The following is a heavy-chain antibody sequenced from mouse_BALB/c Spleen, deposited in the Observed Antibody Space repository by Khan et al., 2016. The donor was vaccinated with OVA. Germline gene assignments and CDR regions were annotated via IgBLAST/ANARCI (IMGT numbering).Heavy chain of an antibody. CDR2: ISSGGDYT. CDR3: ARHLTGSFAY. V-gene: IGHV5-6*01. J-gene: IGHJ3*01. CDR1: GFTFSSYS. Sequence: EVELVESGGDLVKPGGSLKLSCAASGFTFSSYSMSWVRQTPDKRLEWVATISSGGDYTYYPDSVKGRFTIPRDNARNTLYLQMSSLKSEDTAMYYCARHLTGSFAYWGQGTLVTVSA. D-gene: IGHD4-1*01.